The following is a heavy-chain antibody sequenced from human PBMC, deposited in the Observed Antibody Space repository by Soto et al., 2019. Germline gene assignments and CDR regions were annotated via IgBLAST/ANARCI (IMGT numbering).Heavy chain of an antibody. CDR3: ARDRAQGDTYYYDSSGYYAWFDP. V-gene: IGHV1-69*06. D-gene: IGHD3-22*01. CDR2: IIPIFGTA. Sequence: QVQLVQSGAEVKKPGSSVKVSCKASGGTFSSYAISWVRQAPGQGLEWMGGIIPIFGTANYAQKFQGRVTITADKSTSTAYMELSSLRSEDTAVYYCARDRAQGDTYYYDSSGYYAWFDPWGQGTLVTVSS. J-gene: IGHJ5*02. CDR1: GGTFSSYA.